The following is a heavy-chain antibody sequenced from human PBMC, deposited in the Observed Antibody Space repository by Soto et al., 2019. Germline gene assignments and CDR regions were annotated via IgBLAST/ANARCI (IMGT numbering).Heavy chain of an antibody. Sequence: QTLSLTCAISGDSVSSNSAAWNWIRQSTSRGLEWLGRTYYRSKWYNDYAVSVKSRITINPDTSKNQFSLQLNSVTPEDTAVYYCARDQDSSSFFWFDPWGQGTLVTVSS. CDR2: TYYRSKWYN. J-gene: IGHJ5*02. V-gene: IGHV6-1*01. CDR3: ARDQDSSSFFWFDP. CDR1: GDSVSSNSAA. D-gene: IGHD6-13*01.